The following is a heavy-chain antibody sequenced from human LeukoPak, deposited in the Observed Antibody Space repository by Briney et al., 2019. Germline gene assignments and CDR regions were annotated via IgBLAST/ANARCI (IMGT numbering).Heavy chain of an antibody. V-gene: IGHV3-9*01. D-gene: IGHD3-22*01. CDR3: AKGGSGYYPYYFDY. CDR1: GFTFDDYV. CDR2: ITWNSGSI. Sequence: GRSLRLSCAASGFTFDDYVMHWVRQAPGKGLEWVSGITWNSGSIGYADSVKGRFTISRDNAKNSLYLRMNSLRAEDTALYYCAKGGSGYYPYYFDYWGQGTLVTVSS. J-gene: IGHJ4*02.